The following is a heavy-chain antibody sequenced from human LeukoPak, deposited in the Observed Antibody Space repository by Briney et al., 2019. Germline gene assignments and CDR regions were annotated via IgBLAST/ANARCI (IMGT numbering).Heavy chain of an antibody. CDR1: GFSFNTYS. J-gene: IGHJ4*02. CDR2: ISGSTNYI. D-gene: IGHD3-10*01. CDR3: ARDYYGTYGHDY. Sequence: GGSLRLSCAASGFSFNTYSMNWVRQAPGKGLEWVSSISGSTNYIYYADSVKGRFTISRDNAKNSLYLQMNSLRAEDTAVYYCARDYYGTYGHDYWGQGTLVTVSS. V-gene: IGHV3-21*01.